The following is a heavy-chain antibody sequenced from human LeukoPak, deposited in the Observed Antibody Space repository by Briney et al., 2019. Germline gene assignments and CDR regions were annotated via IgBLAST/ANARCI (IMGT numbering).Heavy chain of an antibody. CDR2: FDPEDGET. D-gene: IGHD1-7*01. CDR1: GYTLTESS. J-gene: IGHJ3*02. Sequence: ASVKVSCKVSGYTLTESSMHWVRQAPGKGLEWMGGFDPEDGETIYAQKFQGRVTMTEDTSTDTAYMELSSLRSEDTAVYYCATAANTYNWNYGRAFDIWGQGTMVTVSS. CDR3: ATAANTYNWNYGRAFDI. V-gene: IGHV1-24*01.